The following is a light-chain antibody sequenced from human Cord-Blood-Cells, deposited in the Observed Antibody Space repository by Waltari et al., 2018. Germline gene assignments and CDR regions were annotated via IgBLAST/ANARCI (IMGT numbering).Light chain of an antibody. V-gene: IGKV1-8*01. CDR1: QGISSY. J-gene: IGKJ2*01. CDR3: HKYYSYPVP. CDR2: AAS. Sequence: AIRMTQSPSSLSASTGDRVTITCRASQGISSYLAWYQQKPGKAPKLLIYAASTLQSGVPSSFSGSGFGTDFTLTSSCLQSEDFATYYCHKYYSYPVPFGQGPSWRSN.